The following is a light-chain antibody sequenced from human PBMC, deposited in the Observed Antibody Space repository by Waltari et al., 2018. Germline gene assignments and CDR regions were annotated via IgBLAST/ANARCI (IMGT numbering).Light chain of an antibody. CDR2: DVT. Sequence: QSALTQPASVSGSPGQSISISCPGTSRALGDYNYVSWYQQHPGQAPKLMIYDVTKRPSGVSNRFSGSKSGNTASLTISGLQAEDEADYYCISYTTRRLWVFGGGTQLTVL. V-gene: IGLV2-14*03. J-gene: IGLJ3*02. CDR1: SRALGDYNY. CDR3: ISYTTRRLWV.